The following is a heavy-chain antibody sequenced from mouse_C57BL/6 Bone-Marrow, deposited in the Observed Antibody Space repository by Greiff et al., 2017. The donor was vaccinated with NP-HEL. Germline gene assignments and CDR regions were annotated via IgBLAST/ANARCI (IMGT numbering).Heavy chain of an antibody. Sequence: QVQLQQPGAELVRPGTSVKLSCKASGYTFTSYWMHWVKQRPGQGLEWIGVIDPSDSYTNYNQKFKGKATLTVDTSSSTAYMQLSSLTSEDSAVYYCLSQLRLPFAYWGQGTLVTVSA. J-gene: IGHJ3*01. D-gene: IGHD3-2*02. V-gene: IGHV1-59*01. CDR3: LSQLRLPFAY. CDR1: GYTFTSYW. CDR2: IDPSDSYT.